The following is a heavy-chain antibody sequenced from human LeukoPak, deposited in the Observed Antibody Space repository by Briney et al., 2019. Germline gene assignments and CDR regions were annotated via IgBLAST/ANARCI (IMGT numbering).Heavy chain of an antibody. CDR1: GFTFSSYW. Sequence: PGGSLRLSCAASGFTFSSYWMNWVRQAPGKGLEWVANIKQDGSEKDYVDSVKGRFTISRDNAKNSLYLQMNSLRAEDTAVYYCARVSSLAVPGLFDYWGQGILVTVSS. J-gene: IGHJ4*02. CDR3: ARVSSLAVPGLFDY. V-gene: IGHV3-7*01. D-gene: IGHD6-19*01. CDR2: IKQDGSEK.